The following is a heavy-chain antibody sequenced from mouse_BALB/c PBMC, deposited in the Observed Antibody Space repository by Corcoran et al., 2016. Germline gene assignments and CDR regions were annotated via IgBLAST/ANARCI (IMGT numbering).Heavy chain of an antibody. CDR3: ARGRLRRGYYAMDY. CDR2: IDPANGNT. V-gene: IGHV14-3*02. CDR1: GFNIKDTY. Sequence: EVQLQQSGAELVKPGASVKLSCTASGFNIKDTYMHWVKQRPEQGLEWIGRIDPANGNTKYDPKFQGKATITADTSSNTAYLQLSSLTSEDTAVYYCARGRLRRGYYAMDYWGQGTSVTVSS. D-gene: IGHD3-2*02. J-gene: IGHJ4*01.